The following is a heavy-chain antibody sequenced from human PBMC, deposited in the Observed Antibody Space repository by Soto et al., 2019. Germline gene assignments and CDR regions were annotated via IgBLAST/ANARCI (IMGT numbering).Heavy chain of an antibody. CDR2: TYYRSKWYN. CDR3: ARGPGLGYCSSTSCVAYYYYYMDV. V-gene: IGHV6-1*01. D-gene: IGHD2-2*01. Sequence: SQTLSLTCAISGDSVSSNSAAWNWIRQSPSRGLEWLGRTYYRSKWYNDYAVSVKSRITINPDTSKNQFSLQLNSVTPEDTAVYYCARGPGLGYCSSTSCVAYYYYYMDVWGKGTTVTVSS. J-gene: IGHJ6*03. CDR1: GDSVSSNSAA.